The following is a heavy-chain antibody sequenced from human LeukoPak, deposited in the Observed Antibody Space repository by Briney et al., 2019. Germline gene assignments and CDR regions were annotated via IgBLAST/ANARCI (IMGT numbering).Heavy chain of an antibody. V-gene: IGHV1-2*02. J-gene: IGHJ4*02. CDR3: ARDLYRGYQGYYFDY. D-gene: IGHD3-16*02. CDR1: VYTFTNFY. CDR2: INPNSGGT. Sequence: ASVKVSCKASVYTFTNFYMHWVRQAPGQGLEWMGWINPNSGGTNYAQKFQGRVTMTRDTSISTAYMELSRLRSDDTAVYYCARDLYRGYQGYYFDYWGQGTLVTVSS.